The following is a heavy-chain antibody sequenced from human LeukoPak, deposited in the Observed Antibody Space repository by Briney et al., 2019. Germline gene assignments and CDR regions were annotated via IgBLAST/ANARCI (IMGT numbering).Heavy chain of an antibody. D-gene: IGHD1-26*01. CDR2: IIPIFGTA. V-gene: IGHV1-69*13. J-gene: IGHJ3*02. CDR1: GGTFSSYA. Sequence: APVKVSCKASGGTFSSYAISWVRQAPGQGLEWMGGIIPIFGTANYAQKFQGRVTITADESTSTAYMELSSLRSEDTAVYYCAREWEVVGATTGAFDIWGQGTMVTVSS. CDR3: AREWEVVGATTGAFDI.